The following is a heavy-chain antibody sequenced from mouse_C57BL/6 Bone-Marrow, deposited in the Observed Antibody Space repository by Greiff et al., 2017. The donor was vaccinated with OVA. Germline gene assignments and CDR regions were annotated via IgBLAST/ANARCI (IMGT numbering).Heavy chain of an antibody. Sequence: VQLQESGPGLVQPSQSLSITCTVSGFSLTSYGVHWVRQSPGKGLEWLGVIWSGGSTDYNAAFISRLSISKDNSKSQVFFKMNSLQADDTAIYYCASPLWSYAMDYWGQGTSVTVSS. V-gene: IGHV2-2*01. CDR1: GFSLTSYG. CDR2: IWSGGST. CDR3: ASPLWSYAMDY. D-gene: IGHD1-1*02. J-gene: IGHJ4*01.